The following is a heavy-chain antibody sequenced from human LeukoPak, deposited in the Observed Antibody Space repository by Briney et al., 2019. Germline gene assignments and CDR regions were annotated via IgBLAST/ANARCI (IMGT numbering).Heavy chain of an antibody. CDR2: IYPGDSDT. Sequence: GESLKISCKGSGYRFTNYWIGWVRQMPGKGLEWMGIIYPGDSDTRYSPSFQGQVTISADKSISTAYLQRNSLKASDTAMYYCARHFTTVTYGVDYWGQGTLVTVSS. J-gene: IGHJ4*02. V-gene: IGHV5-51*01. D-gene: IGHD4-17*01. CDR3: ARHFTTVTYGVDY. CDR1: GYRFTNYW.